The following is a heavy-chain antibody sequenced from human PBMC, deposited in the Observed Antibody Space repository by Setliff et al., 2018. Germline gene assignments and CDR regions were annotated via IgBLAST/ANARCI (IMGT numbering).Heavy chain of an antibody. CDR1: GFTFSGYG. Sequence: GGSLRLSCAASGFTFSGYGIHWVRQAPGKGLEWVAFIRPDGSNKYYAQKFQGRVTMTRDTSTGTVNMELSSLRSEDTAVYYCASYERYCYGGSCYYFDYWGQGTLVTVSS. V-gene: IGHV3-30*02. CDR3: ASYERYCYGGSCYYFDY. J-gene: IGHJ4*02. CDR2: IRPDGSNK. D-gene: IGHD2-15*01.